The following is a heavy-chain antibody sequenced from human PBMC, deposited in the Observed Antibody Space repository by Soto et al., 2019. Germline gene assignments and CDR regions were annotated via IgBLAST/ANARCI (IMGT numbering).Heavy chain of an antibody. CDR2: IYYSGST. D-gene: IGHD3-16*01. CDR3: ARVGGIHWFDP. J-gene: IGHJ5*02. V-gene: IGHV4-31*03. Sequence: QVQLQESGPGLVKPSQTLSLTCTVSGGSISSGGYYWSWIRQHPGKGLEWIGYIYYSGSTYYNPSLKNRFTISVDTSKIQFSLKLSSVTAADTAVYYCARVGGIHWFDPWGQGTLVTVSS. CDR1: GGSISSGGYY.